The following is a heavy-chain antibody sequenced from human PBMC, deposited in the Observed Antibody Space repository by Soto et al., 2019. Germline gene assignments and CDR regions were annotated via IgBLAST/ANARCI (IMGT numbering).Heavy chain of an antibody. V-gene: IGHV3-73*02. CDR3: TKHGIAGGPGDY. CDR2: IRSKANSYAT. CDR1: GFTFSGSA. J-gene: IGHJ4*02. D-gene: IGHD1-26*01. Sequence: EVQLVESGGGLVQPGGSLKLSCAASGFTFSGSAMHWVRQASGKGLEWVGRIRSKANSYATAYAASVKGRFTISRDDSKNTAYRQMNGLKPEDPAVYYCTKHGIAGGPGDYWGQGPLVTVSS.